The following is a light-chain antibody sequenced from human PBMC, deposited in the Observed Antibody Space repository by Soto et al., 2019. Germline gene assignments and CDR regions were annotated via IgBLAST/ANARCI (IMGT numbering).Light chain of an antibody. V-gene: IGKV3-20*01. Sequence: EIVLTQSPGTLSLSPGERVTLSCMASQSVAGRFLAWYQQKPGQAPRLLIYGASRRATGIPDRFSGSGSGTDFTLTISRLEPEDFAVYYCQQYGSTPLWTFGQGTKVEIK. CDR2: GAS. CDR3: QQYGSTPLWT. CDR1: QSVAGRF. J-gene: IGKJ1*01.